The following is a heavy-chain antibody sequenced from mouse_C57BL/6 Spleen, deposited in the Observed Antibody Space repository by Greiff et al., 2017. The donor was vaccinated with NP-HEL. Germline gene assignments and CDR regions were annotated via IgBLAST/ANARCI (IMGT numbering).Heavy chain of an antibody. CDR2: IYPGSGST. D-gene: IGHD2-4*01. J-gene: IGHJ4*01. CDR1: GYTFTSYW. V-gene: IGHV1-55*01. Sequence: QVQLQQPGAELVKPGASVKMSCKASGYTFTSYWITWVKQRPGHGLEWIGDIYPGSGSTNYNEKFKSKATLTVDTSSSTAYMQLSSLTSKDSAVYYCARWRGLYDYDGGYYYAMDYWGQGTSVTVSS. CDR3: ARWRGLYDYDGGYYYAMDY.